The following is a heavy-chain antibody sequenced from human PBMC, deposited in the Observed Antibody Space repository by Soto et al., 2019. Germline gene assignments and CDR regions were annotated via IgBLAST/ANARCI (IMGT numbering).Heavy chain of an antibody. CDR2: IYYSGST. D-gene: IGHD6-6*01. V-gene: IGHV4-61*01. Sequence: PSETLSLTCTVSGGSVNSGSYYWSWIRQPPGKGLEWIGYIYYSGSTNYNPSLKSRVTISVDTSKNQFSLKLSSVTAADTAVYYCASVYSSSSWDYYYGMDVWGQGTTVTVSS. CDR1: GGSVNSGSYY. J-gene: IGHJ6*02. CDR3: ASVYSSSSWDYYYGMDV.